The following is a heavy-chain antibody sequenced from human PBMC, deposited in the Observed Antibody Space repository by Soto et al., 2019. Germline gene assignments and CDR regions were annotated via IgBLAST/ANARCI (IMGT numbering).Heavy chain of an antibody. D-gene: IGHD3-9*01. CDR2: ISGSGAST. CDR1: GFTFSSYG. CDR3: ATGLRYFDWYPHPFDY. J-gene: IGHJ4*02. Sequence: EVPLLESGGGLVQPGGSLRLSCAASGFTFSSYGMSWVRQAPGKGLEWVSAISGSGASTYYADSVKGRFTISRDNSKNTLYLQMNSLRAEDTAVYYCATGLRYFDWYPHPFDYWGQGTLVTVSS. V-gene: IGHV3-23*01.